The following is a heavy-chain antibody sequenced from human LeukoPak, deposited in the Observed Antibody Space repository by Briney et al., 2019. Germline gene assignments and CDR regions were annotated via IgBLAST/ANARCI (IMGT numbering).Heavy chain of an antibody. CDR1: GDSISSYY. Sequence: PSETLSLTCTVSGDSISSYYWSWIRQPPGKGLEWIGYIYYSGSTNYNPSLKSRVTISVGTSKNQFSLKLSSVTAADTAVYYCASSSGYCSGGSCWDWFDPWGQGTLVTVSS. J-gene: IGHJ5*02. CDR2: IYYSGST. V-gene: IGHV4-59*01. CDR3: ASSSGYCSGGSCWDWFDP. D-gene: IGHD2-15*01.